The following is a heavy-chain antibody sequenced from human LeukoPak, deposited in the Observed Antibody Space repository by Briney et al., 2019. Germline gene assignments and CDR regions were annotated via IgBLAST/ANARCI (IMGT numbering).Heavy chain of an antibody. CDR2: INPNSGGT. D-gene: IGHD4-17*01. J-gene: IGHJ4*02. CDR3: ARDWSMTTLDY. V-gene: IGHV1-2*06. Sequence: ASVKVSCKASGYTFIGYYMHWVRQAPGQGLEWMGRINPNSGGTDYAQKFQGRVTMTRDTSISTAYLEFISLRSDDTTVYYCARDWSMTTLDYWGLGTLVTVSS. CDR1: GYTFIGYY.